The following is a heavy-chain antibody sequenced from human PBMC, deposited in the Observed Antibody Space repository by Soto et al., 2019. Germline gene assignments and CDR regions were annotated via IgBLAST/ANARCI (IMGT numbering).Heavy chain of an antibody. CDR2: IYYSGST. Sequence: SETLSLTCTVSGGSISSGDYYWSWIRQPPGKGLEGIGYIYYSGSTYYNPSLKSRVTISVETSKNQFSLKLSSVTAADTSVYYCARDRCVSSSYYYGMDVWGQGTTVTVSS. D-gene: IGHD6-6*01. CDR3: ARDRCVSSSYYYGMDV. CDR1: GGSISSGDYY. J-gene: IGHJ6*02. V-gene: IGHV4-30-4*01.